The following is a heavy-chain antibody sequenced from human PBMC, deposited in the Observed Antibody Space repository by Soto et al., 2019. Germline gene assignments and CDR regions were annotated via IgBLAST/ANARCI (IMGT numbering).Heavy chain of an antibody. D-gene: IGHD3-10*01. CDR1: GYTFTSYG. CDR3: ARGGNGSGSSYYNHYYGMDV. J-gene: IGHJ6*02. V-gene: IGHV1-18*04. Sequence: ASVKVSCKASGYTFTSYGISWVRQAPGQGLEWMGWISAYNGNTNYAQKFQGRVTMTRDTSISTAYMELSRMRTDDTDVYYCARGGNGSGSSYYNHYYGMDVWGQGTTVTVSS. CDR2: ISAYNGNT.